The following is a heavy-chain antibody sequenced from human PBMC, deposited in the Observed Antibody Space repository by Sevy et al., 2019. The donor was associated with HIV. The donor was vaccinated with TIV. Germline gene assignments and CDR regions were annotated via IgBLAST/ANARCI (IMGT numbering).Heavy chain of an antibody. V-gene: IGHV3-33*01. CDR3: ARDLELYDYGDYGHAFMPDY. CDR2: IWFDGSNT. CDR1: GFTFSTYG. D-gene: IGHD4-17*01. Sequence: GGSLRLSCAASGFTFSTYGMHWVRQAPGKGLEWVALIWFDGSNTYYADSVKGRFTISRDIAKNTLHLQMNSLRAEDRAGYDSARDLELYDYGDYGHAFMPDYWGQGTLVTVSS. J-gene: IGHJ4*02.